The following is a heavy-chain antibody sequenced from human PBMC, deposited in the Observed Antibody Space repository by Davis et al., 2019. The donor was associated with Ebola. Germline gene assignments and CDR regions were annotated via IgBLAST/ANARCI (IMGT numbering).Heavy chain of an antibody. CDR1: GYTFTSYY. V-gene: IGHV1-24*01. Sequence: AASVKVSCKASGYTFTSYYMHWVRQAPGQGLEWMGYFDPEDGEALYAQKFQGRVTMTEDKSTDKAYMELSSLRSEDTAVYYCAAGGLGGGFDVWGQGTMVTVSS. D-gene: IGHD2-15*01. CDR3: AAGGLGGGFDV. CDR2: FDPEDGEA. J-gene: IGHJ3*01.